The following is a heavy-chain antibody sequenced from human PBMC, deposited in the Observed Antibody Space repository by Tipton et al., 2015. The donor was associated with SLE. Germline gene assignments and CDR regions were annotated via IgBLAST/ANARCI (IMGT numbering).Heavy chain of an antibody. CDR2: INHSGST. CDR3: AVGYCSGGSCYSGGWFDP. D-gene: IGHD2-15*01. CDR1: GGSISSYY. Sequence: TLSLTCTVSGGSISSYYWSWIRQPPGKGLEWIGEINHSGSTNYIPSLKSRVTISVDTSKNQFSLKLSSVTAADTAVYYCAVGYCSGGSCYSGGWFDPWGQGTLVTVSP. V-gene: IGHV4-34*01. J-gene: IGHJ5*02.